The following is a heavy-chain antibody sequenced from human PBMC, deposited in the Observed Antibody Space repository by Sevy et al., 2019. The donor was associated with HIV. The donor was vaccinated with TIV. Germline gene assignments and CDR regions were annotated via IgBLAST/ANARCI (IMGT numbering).Heavy chain of an antibody. V-gene: IGHV3-21*01. J-gene: IGHJ6*03. CDR2: ISSSSSYI. Sequence: GGSLRLSCAASVFTFSSYSMNWVRQAPGKGLEWVSSISSSSSYIYYADSVKGRFTISRDNAKNSLYLQMNSLRAEDTAVYYCARGDYYYGSGSYDYYYYYMDVWGKGTTVTVSS. CDR1: VFTFSSYS. D-gene: IGHD3-10*01. CDR3: ARGDYYYGSGSYDYYYYYMDV.